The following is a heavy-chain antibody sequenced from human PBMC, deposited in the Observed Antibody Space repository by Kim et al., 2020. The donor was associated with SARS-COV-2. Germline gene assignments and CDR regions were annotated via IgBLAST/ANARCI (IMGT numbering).Heavy chain of an antibody. CDR1: GGTFSSYA. V-gene: IGHV1-69*13. D-gene: IGHD3-22*01. CDR2: IIPIFGTA. CDR3: XRDSAXXSSGYYYGY. Sequence: SVKVSCKASGGTFSSYAISWVRQAPGQGLEWMGGIIPIFGTANYAQKFQGRVTMXADESTSTAYXXLSSLRSEDTAVYYCXRDSAXXSSGYYYGYWGQGXLVTVSS. J-gene: IGHJ4*02.